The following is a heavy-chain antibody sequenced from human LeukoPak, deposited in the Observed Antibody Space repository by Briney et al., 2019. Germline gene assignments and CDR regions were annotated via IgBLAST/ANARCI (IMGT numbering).Heavy chain of an antibody. CDR3: ARHVRAAAGKGYYYGMDV. CDR1: GGSISSYY. V-gene: IGHV4-59*08. J-gene: IGHJ6*02. D-gene: IGHD6-13*01. CDR2: IYYSGST. Sequence: SETLSLTCTVSGGSISSYYWSWIRQPPGKGLEWIGYIYYSGSTNYNPSLKSRVTISVDTSKNQFSLKLSSVTAADTAVYYCARHVRAAAGKGYYYGMDVWGQGTTVTVSS.